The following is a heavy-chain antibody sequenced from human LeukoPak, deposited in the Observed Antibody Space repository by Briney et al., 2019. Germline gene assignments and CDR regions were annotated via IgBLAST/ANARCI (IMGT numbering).Heavy chain of an antibody. CDR1: GFTVSSNY. CDR3: AKDDTYGLQAFHV. Sequence: PGGSLRLSCAASGFTVSSNYMSWVRQAPGKGLEWVSGISWNSGNVGYADSVKGRFTISRDNAKNSLYLQMNSLRAEDTALYYCAKDDTYGLQAFHVWGQGTMVTVSS. CDR2: ISWNSGNV. D-gene: IGHD5-24*01. J-gene: IGHJ3*01. V-gene: IGHV3-9*01.